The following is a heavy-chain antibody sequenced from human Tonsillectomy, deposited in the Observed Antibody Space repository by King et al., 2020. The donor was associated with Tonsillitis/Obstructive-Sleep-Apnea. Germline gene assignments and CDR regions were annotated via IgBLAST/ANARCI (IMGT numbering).Heavy chain of an antibody. CDR1: GGSISSYY. D-gene: IGHD1-26*01. CDR3: ARQVQGGGSYPGWFDP. Sequence: VQLQESGPGLVKPSETLSLTCTVSGGSISSYYWSWIRQPPGKGLEWIGYIYYSGSTNYNPSLKSRVTISVDTSKNQFSLKLSSVTAADTAVYYCARQVQGGGSYPGWFDPWGQGTLVTVSS. CDR2: IYYSGST. V-gene: IGHV4-59*08. J-gene: IGHJ5*02.